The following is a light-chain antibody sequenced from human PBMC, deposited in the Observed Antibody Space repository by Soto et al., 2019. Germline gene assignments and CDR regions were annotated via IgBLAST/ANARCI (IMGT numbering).Light chain of an antibody. CDR3: QSYDSSLSGPV. CDR1: SSNIGAGYD. Sequence: QAVVTQPPSVSGAPGQRVTISCTGSSSNIGAGYDVHWYQQLPGTAPKLLIYGNSNRPSGVPDRFSGSKSGTSASLAITGLQAEDEADYYCQSYDSSLSGPVFGGGTKVTVL. CDR2: GNS. V-gene: IGLV1-40*01. J-gene: IGLJ2*01.